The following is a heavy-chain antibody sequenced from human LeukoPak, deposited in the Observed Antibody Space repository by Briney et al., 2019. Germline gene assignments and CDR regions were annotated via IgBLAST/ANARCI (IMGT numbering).Heavy chain of an antibody. J-gene: IGHJ4*02. CDR3: TTDQFYVPALDY. Sequence: GGSLRLSCAASGFTFSNAWMSWVRQAPGKGLEWVGRIKSKTDGGTTDYAAPVKGRFTISRDDSKNTLYLQMNSLKTEDTAVYYCTTDQFYVPALDYWGQGTLVTVSS. D-gene: IGHD2-2*01. CDR1: GFTFSNAW. CDR2: IKSKTDGGTT. V-gene: IGHV3-15*01.